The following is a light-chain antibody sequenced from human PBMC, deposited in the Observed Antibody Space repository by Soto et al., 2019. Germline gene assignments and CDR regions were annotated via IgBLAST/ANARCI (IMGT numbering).Light chain of an antibody. CDR2: RNN. V-gene: IGLV1-47*01. CDR1: SSNIGSNY. CDR3: AAWDDSLNVV. Sequence: QSVLTQPPSASGTPGQRVTISCSGRSSNIGSNYVYWYQQFPGTAPKLLIYRNNQRPSGVPDRFSGSKSGTSASLAISGLRSEDEADYYCAAWDDSLNVVFGGGTKLTVL. J-gene: IGLJ2*01.